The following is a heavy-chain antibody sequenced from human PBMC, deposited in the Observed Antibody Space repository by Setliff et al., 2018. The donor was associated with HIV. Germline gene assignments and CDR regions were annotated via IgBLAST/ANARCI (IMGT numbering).Heavy chain of an antibody. CDR2: INPSGGST. CDR1: GYTFTSYY. V-gene: IGHV1-46*03. D-gene: IGHD6-19*01. J-gene: IGHJ6*03. Sequence: ASVKVSCKASGYTFTSYYMHWVRQAPGQGLEWMGIINPSGGSTSYAQKFQGRVTMTRDTSTSTAYMELSSLRSEDTAVYYCARDLLSGWYHYYYYMDVWGKGTTVTVSS. CDR3: ARDLLSGWYHYYYYMDV.